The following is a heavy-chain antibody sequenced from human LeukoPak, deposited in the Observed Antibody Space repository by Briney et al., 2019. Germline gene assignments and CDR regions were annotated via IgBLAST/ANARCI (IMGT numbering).Heavy chain of an antibody. CDR2: ISYDGSNK. CDR1: RFTFNNYG. V-gene: IGHV3-30*18. D-gene: IGHD6-19*01. CDR3: VKDEVAVAARQPYYYMDV. J-gene: IGHJ6*03. Sequence: GRSLRLSSAASRFTFNNYGIHWVRQAPGKGLEWVTVISYDGSNKYYADSVKVRFTISRDNSKNTLYLEMNSLRGEDTAVYYCVKDEVAVAARQPYYYMDVWGRGTTVTVSS.